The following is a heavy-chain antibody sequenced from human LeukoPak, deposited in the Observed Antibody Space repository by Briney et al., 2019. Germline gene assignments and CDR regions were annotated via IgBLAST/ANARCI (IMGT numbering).Heavy chain of an antibody. CDR1: GGSFSGYY. V-gene: IGHV4-34*01. Sequence: KPSETLSLTCAVYGGSFSGYYWTWIRQTPEKGLEWIGEMNPSGSTSYNPSLKSRVTISVDTSKNQFSLMLSSVTAADTAVYYCARGRQDVTMIVVVMTAVSYYLDVWGKGTTVTVS. D-gene: IGHD3-22*01. CDR3: ARGRQDVTMIVVVMTAVSYYLDV. J-gene: IGHJ6*03. CDR2: MNPSGST.